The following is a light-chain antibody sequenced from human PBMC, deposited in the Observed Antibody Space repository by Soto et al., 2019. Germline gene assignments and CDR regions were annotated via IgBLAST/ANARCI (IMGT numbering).Light chain of an antibody. CDR2: EAS. V-gene: IGKV1-9*01. CDR1: HDISTY. J-gene: IGKJ5*01. CDR3: QQLNTLPFT. Sequence: DIQLAPSPSLLYPSVGDSIPITCRASHDISTYLAWYQQKPGKAPKLMIYEASTLQSGVPSRFSGSGSGTEFTLTISGLLPEDFATYHCQQLNTLPFTFGQGTRLEIK.